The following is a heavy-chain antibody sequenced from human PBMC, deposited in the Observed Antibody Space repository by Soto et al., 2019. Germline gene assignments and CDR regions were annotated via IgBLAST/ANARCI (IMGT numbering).Heavy chain of an antibody. Sequence: QVQLVESGGGVVHPGGSLRLSCAASGFTSRNYAINWVRQAPGKGLEWVALISSDGNNKYYANSVKGRFTVSRDNSKNTLSLQMNSLTTEDTAVYYCARDDGPLHYWGQGSLVTVSS. D-gene: IGHD2-8*01. CDR3: ARDDGPLHY. V-gene: IGHV3-30-3*01. J-gene: IGHJ4*02. CDR1: GFTSRNYA. CDR2: ISSDGNNK.